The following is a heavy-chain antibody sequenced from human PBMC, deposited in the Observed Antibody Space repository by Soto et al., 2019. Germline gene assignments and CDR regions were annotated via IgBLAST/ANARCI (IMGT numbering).Heavy chain of an antibody. CDR3: ARDLGYCSSTSCYSYYYYGMDV. CDR1: GGTFSSYA. CDR2: IIPIFGTA. Sequence: VASVKVSCKASGGTFSSYAISWVRQAPGQGLEWMGGIIPIFGTANYAQKFQGRVTITADKSTSTAYMELSSLRSEDTAVYYCARDLGYCSSTSCYSYYYYGMDVWGQGTTVTVSS. V-gene: IGHV1-69*06. J-gene: IGHJ6*02. D-gene: IGHD2-2*01.